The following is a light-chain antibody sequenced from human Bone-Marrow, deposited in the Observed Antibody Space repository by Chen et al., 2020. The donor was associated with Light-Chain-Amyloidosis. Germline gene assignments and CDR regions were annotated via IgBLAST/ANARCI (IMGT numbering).Light chain of an antibody. Sequence: QSALTQPASVSGSPGQSITISCTGTSSDVGGDNHVSWYQQHPDKAPKLILYEVTNRPSWVPDRFSGSKSDNTASLTISGLQTEDEADYFCSSYTITNTLVFGSGTRVTVL. CDR1: SSDVGGDNH. CDR2: EVT. J-gene: IGLJ1*01. V-gene: IGLV2-14*01. CDR3: SSYTITNTLV.